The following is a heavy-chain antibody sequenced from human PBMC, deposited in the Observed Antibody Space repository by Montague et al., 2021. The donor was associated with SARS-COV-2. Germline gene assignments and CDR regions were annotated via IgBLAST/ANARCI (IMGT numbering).Heavy chain of an antibody. V-gene: IGHV4-39*01. CDR2: IYYSGST. CDR1: GVSLSSSSFY. Sequence: SETLSLTCTVSGVSLSSSSFYWGWIRQPPGKGLEWIGSIYYSGSTYYNPSLKSRVSIAVDTSKKQLSLRLSSVTAADTDVYDCASSSYSSRWYYFDYWGQGTLVAVSS. D-gene: IGHD6-13*01. J-gene: IGHJ4*02. CDR3: ASSSYSSRWYYFDY.